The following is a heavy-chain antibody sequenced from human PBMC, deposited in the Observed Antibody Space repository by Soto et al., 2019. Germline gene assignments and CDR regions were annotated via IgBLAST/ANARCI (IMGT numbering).Heavy chain of an antibody. Sequence: SETLSLTCTVSGGYISSYYWSWIRQPPGKGLEWIGYIYYSGSTNYNPSLKSRVTISVDTSKNQFSLKLSSVTAADTAVYYCARTVTYDILTYYYYYYYMDVWGKGTTVTVSS. J-gene: IGHJ6*03. CDR1: GGYISSYY. CDR2: IYYSGST. V-gene: IGHV4-59*08. CDR3: ARTVTYDILTYYYYYYYMDV. D-gene: IGHD3-9*01.